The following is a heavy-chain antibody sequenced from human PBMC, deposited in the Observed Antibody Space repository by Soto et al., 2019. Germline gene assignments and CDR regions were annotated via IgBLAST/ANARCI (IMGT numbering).Heavy chain of an antibody. CDR1: GGSISSGGYY. Sequence: QVQLQESGPGLVKPSQTLSLTCTVSGGSISSGGYYWSWIRQHPGKGLEWIGYIYYSGSTYYNPSLKSRVTISVDTSKXXFSLKLSSVTAADXXVYYCARSGYSYGPNPLLYWGQGTLVTVSS. CDR2: IYYSGST. D-gene: IGHD5-18*01. J-gene: IGHJ4*02. V-gene: IGHV4-31*03. CDR3: ARSGYSYGPNPLLY.